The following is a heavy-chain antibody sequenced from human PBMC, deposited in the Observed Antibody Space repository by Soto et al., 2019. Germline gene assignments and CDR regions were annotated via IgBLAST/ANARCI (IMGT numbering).Heavy chain of an antibody. V-gene: IGHV4-59*08. CDR2: VHYSWGS. J-gene: IGHJ6*01. Sequence: QVLLQESGPGLVKPSETLSLSCTVSGGSISSYHWSWIRQTPGKGLEWIGYVHYSWGSNYNPALKCRVAISRDTPKSKCAPNLSSVSASGTGGDYCARPGFGAVHGVVDVCGQGTKFTVSS. D-gene: IGHD3-10*01. CDR1: GGSISSYH. CDR3: ARPGFGAVHGVVDV.